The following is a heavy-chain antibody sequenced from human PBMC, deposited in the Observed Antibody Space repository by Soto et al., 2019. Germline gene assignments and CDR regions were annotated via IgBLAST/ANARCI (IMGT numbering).Heavy chain of an antibody. D-gene: IGHD2-21*01. V-gene: IGHV1-46*03. Sequence: ASVKVSCKASGYTFTSYYMNWVRQAPGQGLEWLGIINPSGGYTTYAQRFLGRVTMTSDTSTSTVHMELGSLTSEDTAVYYCARGGGIVVVLSRDDHCGQGTQVIGSS. CDR1: GYTFTSYY. J-gene: IGHJ4*02. CDR3: ARGGGIVVVLSRDDH. CDR2: INPSGGYT.